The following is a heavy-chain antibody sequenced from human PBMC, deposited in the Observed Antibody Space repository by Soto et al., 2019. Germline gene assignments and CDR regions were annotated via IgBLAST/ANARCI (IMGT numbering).Heavy chain of an antibody. V-gene: IGHV1-69*06. CDR1: GGTFSSYA. D-gene: IGHD6-13*01. CDR3: ARTGYSSSWTGPYYYYYGMDV. CDR2: IIPIFGTA. J-gene: IGHJ6*02. Sequence: SVKVSCKASGGTFSSYAISWVRQAPGQGLEWTGGIIPIFGTANYAQKFQGRVTITADKSTSTAYMELSSLRSEDTAVYYCARTGYSSSWTGPYYYYYGMDVWGQGTTVTVSS.